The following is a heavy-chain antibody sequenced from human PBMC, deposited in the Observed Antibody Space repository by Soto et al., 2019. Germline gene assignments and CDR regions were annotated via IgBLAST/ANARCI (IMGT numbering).Heavy chain of an antibody. CDR1: GFSISNYY. D-gene: IGHD6-13*01. CDR2: ISYSGST. J-gene: IGHJ5*02. V-gene: IGHV4-59*01. Sequence: SETLSLTCTFSGFSISNYYWILIRQSTGKGLEWIGYISYSGSTNYNPSLKSRVTISVDTSKNQFSLKLSSVTAADTAMYYCAREGHSSSWYVPNWFDPWGQGTLVTV. CDR3: AREGHSSSWYVPNWFDP.